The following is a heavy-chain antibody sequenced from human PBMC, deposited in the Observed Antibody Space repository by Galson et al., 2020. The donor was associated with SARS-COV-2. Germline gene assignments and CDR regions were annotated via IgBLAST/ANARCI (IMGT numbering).Heavy chain of an antibody. CDR1: GFTFDNSA. V-gene: IGHV3-23*01. CDR2: IINSGIDT. D-gene: IGHD2-15*01. J-gene: IGHJ4*02. Sequence: GGSLRLSCSASGFTFDNSAMNWVRQVPGKGLEWVSSIINSGIDTYYAPSVKDRFTISRDNSQNMVYLQMNNLRAEDTALYYCAKAPLTACGGARCYPFDYWGRGTLVIVSS. CDR3: AKAPLTACGGARCYPFDY.